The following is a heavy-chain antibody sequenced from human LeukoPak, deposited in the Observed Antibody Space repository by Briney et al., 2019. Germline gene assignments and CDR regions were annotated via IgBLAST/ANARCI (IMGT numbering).Heavy chain of an antibody. D-gene: IGHD3-9*01. CDR1: GYTFTGYY. V-gene: IGHV1-2*02. CDR2: INPNSGGT. CDR3: ARDRNGRFLTGYYMGYYMDV. J-gene: IGHJ6*03. Sequence: ASVKVSCKASGYTFTGYYMHWVRQAPGQGLEWMGWINPNSGGTNYAQKFQGRVTMTRDTSISTAYMELSRLRSDDTAVYYCARDRNGRFLTGYYMGYYMDVWGKGTTVTISS.